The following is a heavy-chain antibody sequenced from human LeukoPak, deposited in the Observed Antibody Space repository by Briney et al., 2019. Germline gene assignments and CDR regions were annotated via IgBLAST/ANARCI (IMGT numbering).Heavy chain of an antibody. D-gene: IGHD3-10*01. J-gene: IGHJ4*02. Sequence: GGSLRLSCAASGFTFSSYSMNWARQAPGKGLEWVAVISYDGSNKSNADSVKGRITISRDNSKNTLYLQMNSLRAEDTAVYYCARLALGGFDYWGQGTLVTVSS. V-gene: IGHV3-30*03. CDR2: ISYDGSNK. CDR1: GFTFSSYS. CDR3: ARLALGGFDY.